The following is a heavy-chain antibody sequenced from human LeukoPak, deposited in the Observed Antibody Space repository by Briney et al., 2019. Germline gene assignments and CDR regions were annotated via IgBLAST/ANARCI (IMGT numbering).Heavy chain of an antibody. CDR1: GYTLTSYA. CDR3: ARDHGIFGVAT. J-gene: IGHJ5*02. CDR2: INAGNGNT. Sequence: ASVKVSCTASGYTLTSYAMHWVRQAPGQRLEWMGWINAGNGNTKYSQKFQGRVTITRDTSASTAYMELSSLRSEDTAVYYCARDHGIFGVATWGQGTLVTVSS. V-gene: IGHV1-3*01. D-gene: IGHD3-3*01.